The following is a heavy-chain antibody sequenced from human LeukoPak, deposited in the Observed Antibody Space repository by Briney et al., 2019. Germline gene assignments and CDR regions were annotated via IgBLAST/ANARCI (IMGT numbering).Heavy chain of an antibody. V-gene: IGHV1-69*13. D-gene: IGHD3-9*01. Sequence: GASVKVSCKASGGTFRDYMFTWVRQAPGQGLEWMGGIIPIFGTANYVQKFQGRVTITADESTSTVFMELSSLRSEDTGAYYCARSNDILTGYYGRHWGQGTLVTVSP. CDR1: GGTFRDYM. CDR2: IIPIFGTA. CDR3: ARSNDILTGYYGRH. J-gene: IGHJ4*02.